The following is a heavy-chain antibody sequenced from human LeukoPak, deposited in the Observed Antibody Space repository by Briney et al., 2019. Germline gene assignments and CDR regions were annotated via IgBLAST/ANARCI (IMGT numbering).Heavy chain of an antibody. V-gene: IGHV4-4*07. J-gene: IGHJ6*03. CDR2: VFTSGTT. CDR1: RGSISNFY. D-gene: IGHD5-12*01. CDR3: ARTTEGYAGGPGYSYYYYMGV. Sequence: SETLSLTCTVSRGSISNFYWSWVRQPAGKGLEWVGHVFTSGTTNYNPSLKSRVTMSIDTSKNQFSLKLSSVTAADTAVYYCARTTEGYAGGPGYSYYYYMGVWGKGTTVTISS.